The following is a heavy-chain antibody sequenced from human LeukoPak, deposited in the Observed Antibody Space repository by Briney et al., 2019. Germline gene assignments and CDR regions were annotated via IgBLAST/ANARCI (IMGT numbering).Heavy chain of an antibody. Sequence: ASVKVSCKASGYTFIAYYMHWVRQAPGQGLEWMGWINPNSGGTNYAQKFQGRVTMTRDTSISTAYMELSRLRSDDTAVYYCARVGYSSPHSFVYWGQGTLVTVSS. CDR1: GYTFIAYY. D-gene: IGHD6-13*01. CDR2: INPNSGGT. CDR3: ARVGYSSPHSFVY. V-gene: IGHV1-2*02. J-gene: IGHJ4*02.